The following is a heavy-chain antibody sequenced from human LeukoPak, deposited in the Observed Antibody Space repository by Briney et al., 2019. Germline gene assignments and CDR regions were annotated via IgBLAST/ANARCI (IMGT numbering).Heavy chain of an antibody. CDR1: ESTFSAYI. J-gene: IGHJ4*02. Sequence: GGTLRLSRAASESTFSAYIMNWVAGAPGRGLEWFSYITSSIIDVYYTDSLQGRVTLSRDNAKNSLYLQMNSVRAEDTAVYYCARDTPPVTNWGGGTLDTVSS. V-gene: IGHV3-21*05. CDR3: ARDTPPVTN. CDR2: ITSSIIDV. D-gene: IGHD4-17*01.